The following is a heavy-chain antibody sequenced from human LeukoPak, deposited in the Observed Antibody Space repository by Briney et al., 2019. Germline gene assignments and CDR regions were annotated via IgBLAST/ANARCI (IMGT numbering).Heavy chain of an antibody. CDR3: APVGGAFDI. D-gene: IGHD3-16*01. J-gene: IGHJ3*02. V-gene: IGHV3-21*01. Sequence: SVMGRFTVSRDNAKNSLYLQMNSLRAEDTAVYYCAPVGGAFDIWGQGTMVTVS.